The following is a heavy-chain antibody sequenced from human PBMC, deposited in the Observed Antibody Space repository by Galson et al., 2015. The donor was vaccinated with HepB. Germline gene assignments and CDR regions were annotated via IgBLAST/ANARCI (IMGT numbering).Heavy chain of an antibody. D-gene: IGHD6-19*01. Sequence: SETLSLTCSVSGGSVSNGGYYWNWIRQPPGEGLEWIGYIHYSGSTNYNPSLKSRVTISEDTSKNQFSLNLRSVTAADTAVYFCASAEGQKWLEALDYWGQGIRVTVSS. CDR3: ASAEGQKWLEALDY. CDR1: GGSVSNGGYY. J-gene: IGHJ4*02. V-gene: IGHV4-61*08. CDR2: IHYSGST.